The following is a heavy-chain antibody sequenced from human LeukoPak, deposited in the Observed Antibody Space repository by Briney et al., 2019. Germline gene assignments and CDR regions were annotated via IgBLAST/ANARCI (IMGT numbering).Heavy chain of an antibody. CDR3: ARDGYCGSTSCYGWFDP. V-gene: IGHV3-30*04. CDR1: GFTFSSYA. J-gene: IGHJ5*02. D-gene: IGHD2-2*03. CDR2: ISYDGSNK. Sequence: PGRSLRLSCAASGFTFSSYAMHWVRQAPGKGLEWVAVISYDGSNKYYADSVKGRFTISRDNSKNTLYAQMNSLRAEDTAVYYCARDGYCGSTSCYGWFDPWGQGTLVTVSS.